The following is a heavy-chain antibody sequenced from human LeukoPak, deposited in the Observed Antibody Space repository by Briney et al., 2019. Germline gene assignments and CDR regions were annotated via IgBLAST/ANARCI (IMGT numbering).Heavy chain of an antibody. V-gene: IGHV1-18*01. CDR2: ISAYNGNT. CDR1: GYTFTSYG. Sequence: ASVKVSCKASGYTFTSYGMGWVRQAPGQGLEWMGWISAYNGNTNYAQKLQGRVTMTADTSTSTAYMELRSLRSDDTAVYYCARGRSVSSGWSYPYWGQGTLVTVSS. CDR3: ARGRSVSSGWSYPY. J-gene: IGHJ4*02. D-gene: IGHD6-19*01.